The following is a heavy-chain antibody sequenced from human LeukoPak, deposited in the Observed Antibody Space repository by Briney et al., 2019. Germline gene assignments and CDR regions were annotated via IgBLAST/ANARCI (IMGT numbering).Heavy chain of an antibody. Sequence: GGTLRLSCAASGFTFSSYGMSWVRQAPGKGLEWVSAISGSGGSTYYADSVKGRFTISRDNSKNTLYLQMNSLRAEDTAVYYCATGNSGSYYVLDYWGQGTLVTVSS. CDR2: ISGSGGST. CDR1: GFTFSSYG. D-gene: IGHD1-26*01. J-gene: IGHJ4*02. CDR3: ATGNSGSYYVLDY. V-gene: IGHV3-23*01.